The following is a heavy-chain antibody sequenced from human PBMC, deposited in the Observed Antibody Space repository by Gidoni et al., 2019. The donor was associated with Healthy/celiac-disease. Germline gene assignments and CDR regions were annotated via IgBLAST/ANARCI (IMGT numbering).Heavy chain of an antibody. D-gene: IGHD6-13*01. CDR1: GFTFDDYT. CDR2: ISWDGGST. V-gene: IGHV3-43*01. CDR3: AKDKAIAAAGTIADYFDY. J-gene: IGHJ4*02. Sequence: GESGGGVVQPGGSLRRSCAASGFTFDDYTMHWVRQAPGKGLEWVSLISWDGGSTYYADSVKGRFTISRDNSKNSLYLQMNSLRTEDTALYYCAKDKAIAAAGTIADYFDYWGQGTLVTVSS.